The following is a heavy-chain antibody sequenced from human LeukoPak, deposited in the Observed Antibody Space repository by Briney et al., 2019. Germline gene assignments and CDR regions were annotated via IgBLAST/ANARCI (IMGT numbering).Heavy chain of an antibody. J-gene: IGHJ4*02. V-gene: IGHV3-23*01. CDR2: ISGSGDRT. CDR1: DGSISSGN. CDR3: AKGLSRELLSDFDY. Sequence: ETLSLTCAVSDGSISSGNWWGWVRQATGKGLEWVSGISGSGDRTYYSDPVKGRFTISRDNSKNTLDLQMNSLRAEDTAVYYCAKGLSRELLSDFDYWGQGTLVAVSS. D-gene: IGHD1-26*01.